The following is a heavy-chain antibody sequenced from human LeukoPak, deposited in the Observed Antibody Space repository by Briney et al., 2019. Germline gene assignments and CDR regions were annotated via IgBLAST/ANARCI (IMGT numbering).Heavy chain of an antibody. V-gene: IGHV3-30*03. J-gene: IGHJ4*02. CDR3: AAGYSSSWYDY. Sequence: GGSLRLSCAASGFTFSSYGTHWVRQAPGKGLEWVAVISYDGSNKYYADSVKGRFTISRDNSKNTLYLQMNSLRAEDTAVYYCAAGYSSSWYDYWGQGTLVTVSS. CDR2: ISYDGSNK. D-gene: IGHD6-13*01. CDR1: GFTFSSYG.